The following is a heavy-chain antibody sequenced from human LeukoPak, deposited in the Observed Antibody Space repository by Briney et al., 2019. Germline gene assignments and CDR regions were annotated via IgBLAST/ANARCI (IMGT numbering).Heavy chain of an antibody. J-gene: IGHJ4*02. Sequence: PSETLSYTCTVSGGSISSYYWSWIRQPPGKGLEWIGYIYYSGSTNYNPSLKSRDTISVDTSKNQFSLKLSSVTAADTAVYYCARKDNSSKGPYFYDMWGQRTLVTVSS. V-gene: IGHV4-59*08. CDR3: ARKDNSSKGPYFYDM. D-gene: IGHD3-22*01. CDR2: IYYSGST. CDR1: GGSISSYY.